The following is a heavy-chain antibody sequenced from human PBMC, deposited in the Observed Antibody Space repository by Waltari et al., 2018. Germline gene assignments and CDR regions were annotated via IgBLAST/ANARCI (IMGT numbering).Heavy chain of an antibody. J-gene: IGHJ4*02. CDR2: ISYDGSNN. Sequence: VKLGGSGAGVVQLGRSLRRRCGGCGWRCRGYGMPGARPAPGKGLEWVAVISYDGSNNYDADSVKGRFTISRDNSKNTLYLQMHSLRAEDTAVYYCAKGSNSGYDGYFDYWGQGTLVTVSS. CDR3: AKGSNSGYDGYFDY. CDR1: GWRCRGYG. V-gene: IGHV3-30*18. D-gene: IGHD5-12*01.